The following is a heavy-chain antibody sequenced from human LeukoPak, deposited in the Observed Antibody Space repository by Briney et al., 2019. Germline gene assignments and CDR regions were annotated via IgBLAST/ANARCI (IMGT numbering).Heavy chain of an antibody. V-gene: IGHV3-9*01. Sequence: PGRSLRLSCAASGFTFDDYAMHWVRQAPGKGLEWVSGISWNSGSIGYADSVKGRFTISRDNAKNSLYLQMNSLRAEDTALYYRAKGYSGSYDAFDIWGQGTMVTVSS. J-gene: IGHJ3*02. CDR3: AKGYSGSYDAFDI. CDR2: ISWNSGSI. CDR1: GFTFDDYA. D-gene: IGHD1-26*01.